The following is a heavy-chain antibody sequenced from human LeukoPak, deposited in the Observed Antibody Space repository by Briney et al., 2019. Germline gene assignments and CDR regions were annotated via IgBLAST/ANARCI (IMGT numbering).Heavy chain of an antibody. J-gene: IGHJ4*02. CDR2: ISYDGSNK. Sequence: GGSLRLSCAASGFTFSSYAMHWVRQAPGKGLEWVAVISYDGSNKYYADSVKGRFTISRDNSKNTLYLQMNSLRAEDTAVYYCASSYGSGTYYFDYWGQGTLVTVSS. CDR3: ASSYGSGTYYFDY. D-gene: IGHD3-10*01. CDR1: GFTFSSYA. V-gene: IGHV3-30-3*01.